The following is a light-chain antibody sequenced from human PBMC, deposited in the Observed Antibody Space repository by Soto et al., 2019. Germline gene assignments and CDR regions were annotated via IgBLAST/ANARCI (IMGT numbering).Light chain of an antibody. CDR3: QRYGTSTT. Sequence: EIVMTQSPATLSVSPGERATLSCRASQSLSSYLAWYQQKPGQAPRLLIYGASSRATGIPVRFSGSGSGTDFTLTISRLEPEDFAVYYCQRYGTSTTFGQGTKVDIK. V-gene: IGKV3-20*01. CDR2: GAS. J-gene: IGKJ1*01. CDR1: QSLSSY.